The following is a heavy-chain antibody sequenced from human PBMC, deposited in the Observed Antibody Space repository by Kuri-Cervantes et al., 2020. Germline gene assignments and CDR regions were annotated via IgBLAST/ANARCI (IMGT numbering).Heavy chain of an antibody. Sequence: SETLSLTCAVSGGSISSGGYSWSWIRQPPGKGLEWIGYIYHSGSTYYNPSLKSRVTMSVDTSKNQFSLKLSSVTAADTAVYYCARDRCSSTSCYMDYYYYGMDVWGQGTTVTVSS. CDR1: GGSISSGGYS. CDR3: ARDRCSSTSCYMDYYYYGMDV. CDR2: IYHSGST. J-gene: IGHJ6*02. D-gene: IGHD2-2*02. V-gene: IGHV4-30-2*01.